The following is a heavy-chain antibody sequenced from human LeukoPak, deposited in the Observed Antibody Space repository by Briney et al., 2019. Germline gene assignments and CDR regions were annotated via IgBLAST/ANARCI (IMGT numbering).Heavy chain of an antibody. Sequence: SDTLSLTCAVSGYSLTNDFYWGWVRQPPGKGLQWIAPIFHSGTTYYSASVKSRVTISLDTPKNQFSLRLTSVTAADTAVYFCAKTAFSNRALFYFDYWGQGNLVTVSS. V-gene: IGHV4-38-2*01. CDR2: IFHSGTT. D-gene: IGHD4-11*01. CDR3: AKTAFSNRALFYFDY. J-gene: IGHJ4*02. CDR1: GYSLTNDFY.